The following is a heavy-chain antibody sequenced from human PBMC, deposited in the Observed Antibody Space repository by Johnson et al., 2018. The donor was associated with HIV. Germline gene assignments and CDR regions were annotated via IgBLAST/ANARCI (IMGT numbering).Heavy chain of an antibody. CDR2: VYSDGNT. V-gene: IGHV3-66*01. D-gene: IGHD3-10*01. CDR3: AKSVDGEPRAFDI. J-gene: IGHJ3*02. CDR1: GLTVSTNY. Sequence: VLLVESGGGMVQPGGSLRLSCAASGLTVSTNYMSWVRQAPGRGLEWVSVVYSDGNTYYADSVKDRFTISRDNSKNTLYLQMNSLRAEDTAVYYCAKSVDGEPRAFDIWGQGTMVTVSS.